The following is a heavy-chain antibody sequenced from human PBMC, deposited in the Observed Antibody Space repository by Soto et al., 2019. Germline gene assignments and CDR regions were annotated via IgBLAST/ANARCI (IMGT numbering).Heavy chain of an antibody. J-gene: IGHJ3*02. Sequence: PGGSLRLSCAASGFTFSSYGMHWVRQAPGKGLEWVAVIWYDGSNKYYADSVKGRFTISRDNSKNTLYLQMNSLRAEDTAVYYCARDRVQWLPRAAFDIWGQGTMVTVSS. V-gene: IGHV3-33*01. CDR1: GFTFSSYG. CDR2: IWYDGSNK. D-gene: IGHD6-19*01. CDR3: ARDRVQWLPRAAFDI.